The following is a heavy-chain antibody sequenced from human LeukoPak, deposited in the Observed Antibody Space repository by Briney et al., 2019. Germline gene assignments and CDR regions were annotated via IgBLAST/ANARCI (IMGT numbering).Heavy chain of an antibody. CDR1: GGSISSSSYY. CDR3: ARLRDFWSGYPGWYFDL. D-gene: IGHD3-3*01. CDR2: IYYSGST. J-gene: IGHJ2*01. V-gene: IGHV4-39*01. Sequence: SETLSLTCTVSGGSISSSSYYWGWIRQPPGKGLEWIGSIYYSGSTYYNPSLKSRVTISVDTSKNQFSLKLSSVTAADTAVYYCARLRDFWSGYPGWYFDLWGRGTLVTVSS.